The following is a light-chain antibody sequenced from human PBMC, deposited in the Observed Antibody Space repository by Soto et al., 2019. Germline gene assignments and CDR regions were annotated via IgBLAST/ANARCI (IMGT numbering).Light chain of an antibody. V-gene: IGKV3-20*01. CDR3: QQYGSSPT. J-gene: IGKJ1*01. CDR1: QRVSSSY. CDR2: GAS. Sequence: EIVLTQSPGTLSLSPGERATLSCRASQRVSSSYLAWYQQKPGQAPRLLIYGASSRATGIPDRFSGSGSGTDFTLTSSRVEPEDFAVYYCQQYGSSPTFGQGTKVEIK.